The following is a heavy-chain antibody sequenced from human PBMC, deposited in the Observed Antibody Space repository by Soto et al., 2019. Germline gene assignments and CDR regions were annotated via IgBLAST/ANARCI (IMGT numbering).Heavy chain of an antibody. V-gene: IGHV1-18*01. J-gene: IGHJ4*02. CDR3: ARGTQDVVAEYYFDY. Sequence: QVQLVQSGAEVKKPGASVKDSCKASGYTFTSYGITWVRQAPGQGLEWMGWISAYNGNTNYAQKLQGRVTMTTDTSTSTAYMELRSLRSDDTAVYYCARGTQDVVAEYYFDYWGQGTLVTVSS. D-gene: IGHD2-15*01. CDR1: GYTFTSYG. CDR2: ISAYNGNT.